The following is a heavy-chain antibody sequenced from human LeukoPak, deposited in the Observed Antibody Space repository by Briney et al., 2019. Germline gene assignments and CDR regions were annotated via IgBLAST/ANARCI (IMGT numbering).Heavy chain of an antibody. CDR2: IYGSGYT. CDR1: GGSISGWY. V-gene: IGHV4-59*01. J-gene: IGHJ3*02. Sequence: SETLSLTCTVSGGSISGWYWSWIRQPPGKGLEWIGYIYGSGYTNYNPSLKSRVTMSIDTSKNHFSLKLTSVTAADTATYYCAREGHYYASGSGAFDIWGQGTAITVSS. D-gene: IGHD3-10*01. CDR3: AREGHYYASGSGAFDI.